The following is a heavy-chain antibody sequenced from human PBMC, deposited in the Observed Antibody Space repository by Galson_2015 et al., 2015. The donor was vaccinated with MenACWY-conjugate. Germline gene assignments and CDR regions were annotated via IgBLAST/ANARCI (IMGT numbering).Heavy chain of an antibody. Sequence: SLRLPCAASGFTFSSFWMSWVRQAPGKGLECVANIKQDGSEKYYVDSVKGRFTISRDNAQNSLYLQINSLRAEDTAVYYCARGGATGGAFRYWGQGTLVTVSS. D-gene: IGHD2-21*01. CDR1: GFTFSSFW. J-gene: IGHJ4*02. V-gene: IGHV3-7*03. CDR3: ARGGATGGAFRY. CDR2: IKQDGSEK.